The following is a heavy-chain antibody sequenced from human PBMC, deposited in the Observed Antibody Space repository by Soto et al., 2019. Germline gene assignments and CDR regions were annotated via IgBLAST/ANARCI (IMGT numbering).Heavy chain of an antibody. D-gene: IGHD3-10*01. CDR2: ISYDGSNK. CDR3: ARSPLWFGVYYFDY. CDR1: GFTFSSYA. Sequence: QVQLVESGGGVVQPGRSLRLSCAASGFTFSSYAMHWVRQAPGKGLEWVAVISYDGSNKYYADSVKGRFTISRDNSKNTLYLQMNSLRDEDTAVYYWARSPLWFGVYYFDYWGQGTLVTVSS. V-gene: IGHV3-30-3*01. J-gene: IGHJ4*02.